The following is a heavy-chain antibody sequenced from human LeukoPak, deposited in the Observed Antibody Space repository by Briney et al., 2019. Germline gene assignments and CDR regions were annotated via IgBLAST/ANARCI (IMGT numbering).Heavy chain of an antibody. CDR3: ARFASSVSSHPVDY. Sequence: QSGGSLRLSCAASGFTFSSYEMNWVRQAPGKGLEWVSYISSSGSTIYYADSVKGRFTISRDSSKNTLYLQMDNLRMEDTAVYYCARFASSVSSHPVDYWGQGTLVTVSS. V-gene: IGHV3-48*03. D-gene: IGHD3-22*01. CDR2: ISSSGSTI. J-gene: IGHJ4*02. CDR1: GFTFSSYE.